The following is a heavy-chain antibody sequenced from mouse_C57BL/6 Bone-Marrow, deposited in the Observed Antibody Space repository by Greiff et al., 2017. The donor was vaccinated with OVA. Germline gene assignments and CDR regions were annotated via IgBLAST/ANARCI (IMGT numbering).Heavy chain of an antibody. CDR1: GFTFSDYG. J-gene: IGHJ4*01. CDR3: ARLGRLLAMDY. Sequence: EVQVVESGGGLVKPGGSLKLSCAASGFTFSDYGMHWVRQAPEKGLEWVAYISSGSSTIYYADTVKGRFTISRDNAKNTLFLQMTSLRSEDTAMYYCARLGRLLAMDYWGQGTSGTVSS. CDR2: ISSGSSTI. V-gene: IGHV5-17*01. D-gene: IGHD1-1*01.